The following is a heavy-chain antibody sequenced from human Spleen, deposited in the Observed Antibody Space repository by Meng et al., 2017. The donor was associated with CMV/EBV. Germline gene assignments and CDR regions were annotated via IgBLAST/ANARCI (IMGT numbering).Heavy chain of an antibody. D-gene: IGHD7-27*01. V-gene: IGHV3-23*01. CDR3: AKNQPGASAFDF. J-gene: IGHJ3*01. Sequence: GGSLRLSCVASGFTFDDHGMHWVRQTPGKGLEWVSGISVSGDATYYADSVKGRFTISRDNSKNTLYLQMNSLRAEDSAVYYCAKNQPGASAFDFWGQGTMVTVSS. CDR2: ISVSGDAT. CDR1: GFTFDDHG.